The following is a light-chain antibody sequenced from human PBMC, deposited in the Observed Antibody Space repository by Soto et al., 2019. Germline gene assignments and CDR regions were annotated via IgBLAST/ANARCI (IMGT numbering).Light chain of an antibody. V-gene: IGLV1-40*01. Sequence: QSGLTQPPSISGAPGQRVTISCTGSSANIGAGSDVHWYHQLPGTAPKLLIYGNTNRPSGVPDRFSGSKSGTSASLAIAGLQTDDEGDYYCQTYDSSLSGIYVFXTGTKVTVL. CDR2: GNT. CDR3: QTYDSSLSGIYV. J-gene: IGLJ1*01. CDR1: SANIGAGSD.